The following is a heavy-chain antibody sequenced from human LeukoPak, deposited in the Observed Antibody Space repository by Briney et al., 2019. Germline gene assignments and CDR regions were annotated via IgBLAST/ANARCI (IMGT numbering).Heavy chain of an antibody. CDR3: AKDRHFYGAGTYYNLVY. D-gene: IGHD3-10*01. V-gene: IGHV3-30*18. CDR2: ISYDGSTK. Sequence: GRSLRLSCAASGFTFSTHGMHWVRQAPGKGLEWVSLISYDGSTKYYADSVEGRFTISRDNSKSTLYLQLNSLRVEDTAVYYCAKDRHFYGAGTYYNLVYWGEGTLVSVSS. J-gene: IGHJ4*02. CDR1: GFTFSTHG.